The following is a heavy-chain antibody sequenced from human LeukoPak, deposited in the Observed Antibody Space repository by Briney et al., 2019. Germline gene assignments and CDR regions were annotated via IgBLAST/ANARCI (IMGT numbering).Heavy chain of an antibody. D-gene: IGHD1-20*01. Sequence: PGGSLRLSCAASGFTFSSYWMHWVRRAPGKGLVWVSRINIDGSSTSYADSVKGRFTISRDNAKNTLYLQMNSLRVEDTAVYYCASDPYNWNSNWLDPWGQGTLVTVSS. J-gene: IGHJ5*02. CDR1: GFTFSSYW. CDR3: ASDPYNWNSNWLDP. V-gene: IGHV3-74*01. CDR2: INIDGSST.